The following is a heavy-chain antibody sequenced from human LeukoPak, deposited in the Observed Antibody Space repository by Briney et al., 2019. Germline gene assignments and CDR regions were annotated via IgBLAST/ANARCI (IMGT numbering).Heavy chain of an antibody. CDR3: ARWDCSSTSCYRPAPQNWYFDL. CDR1: GGSVSSGSYY. D-gene: IGHD2-2*02. CDR2: IYYSGST. Sequence: SETLSLTCTVSGGSVSSGSYYWSWIRQPPGKGLEWIGYIYYSGSTNHNPSLKSRVTISVDTSKNQFSLKLSSVTAADTAVYYCARWDCSSTSCYRPAPQNWYFDLWGRGTLVTVSS. J-gene: IGHJ2*01. V-gene: IGHV4-61*01.